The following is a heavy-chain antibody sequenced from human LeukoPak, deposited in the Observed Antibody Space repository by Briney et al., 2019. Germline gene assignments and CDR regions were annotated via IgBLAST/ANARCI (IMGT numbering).Heavy chain of an antibody. CDR2: ISSSSSYI. Sequence: GGSLRLSCAASGFTFSSYSMNWVRQAPGKGLEWVSSISSSSSYIYYADSVKGRFTISRDNAKNSLYLQMNSLRAEDTAVYYCARDPVDTAMPTGMDVWGQGTTVTVSS. CDR1: GFTFSSYS. J-gene: IGHJ6*02. V-gene: IGHV3-21*01. CDR3: ARDPVDTAMPTGMDV. D-gene: IGHD5-18*01.